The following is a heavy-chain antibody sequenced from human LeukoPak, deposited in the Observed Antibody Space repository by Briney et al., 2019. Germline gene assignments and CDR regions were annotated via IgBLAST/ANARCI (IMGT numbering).Heavy chain of an antibody. CDR2: ISTSSSYI. V-gene: IGHV3-21*04. D-gene: IGHD6-19*01. CDR3: AKDDTSGWYDY. CDR1: GFTFNSYS. Sequence: GGSLRLSCAASGFTFNSYSMNWVRQAPGKGLEWVSSISTSSSYIYYADSVKGRFTISRDNAKNSLYLQMNSLRAEDTAVYYCAKDDTSGWYDYWGQGTLVTVSS. J-gene: IGHJ4*02.